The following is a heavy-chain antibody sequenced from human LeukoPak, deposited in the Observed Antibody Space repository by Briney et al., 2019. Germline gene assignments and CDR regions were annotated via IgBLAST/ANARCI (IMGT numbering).Heavy chain of an antibody. D-gene: IGHD2-21*02. CDR1: GFTFSSYG. CDR2: IRYDGSNK. CDR3: VKVTPPFDY. J-gene: IGHJ4*02. V-gene: IGHV3-30*02. Sequence: GGSLRLSCAASGFTFSSYGMHWVRQAPGKGLEWVAFIRYDGSNKYYADSVEGRFTISRDNSKNTLYLQMNSLRAEDTAVYYCVKVTPPFDYWGQGTLVTVSS.